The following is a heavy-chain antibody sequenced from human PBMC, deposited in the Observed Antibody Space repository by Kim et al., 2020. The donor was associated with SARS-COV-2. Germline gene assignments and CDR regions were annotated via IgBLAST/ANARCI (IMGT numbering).Heavy chain of an antibody. V-gene: IGHV4-59*01. CDR1: GGSISPYY. CDR2: IYYSGST. J-gene: IGHJ3*02. CDR3: ARKAYGFDI. Sequence: SETLSLTCTVSGGSISPYYWSWIRQPPGKGLEWIGYIYYSGSTNYNPSLKSRVTISVDTSKNQFSLKLSSVTAADTAVYYCARKAYGFDIWGQGTMVTVSS.